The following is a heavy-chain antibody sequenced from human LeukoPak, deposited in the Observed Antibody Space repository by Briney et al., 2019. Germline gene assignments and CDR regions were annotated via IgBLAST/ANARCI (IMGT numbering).Heavy chain of an antibody. V-gene: IGHV3-30*18. CDR3: AKSGPYGSGSYYLDY. Sequence: PGGSLRLSCAASGFIFSSYGMHWVRQAPGEGLEWVAVISYDGGNISYTDSVKGRFTISRDNSKNTLYLQMNSLRAEDTAVYYCAKSGPYGSGSYYLDYWGQGTLVTVSS. CDR2: ISYDGGNI. J-gene: IGHJ4*02. CDR1: GFIFSSYG. D-gene: IGHD3-10*01.